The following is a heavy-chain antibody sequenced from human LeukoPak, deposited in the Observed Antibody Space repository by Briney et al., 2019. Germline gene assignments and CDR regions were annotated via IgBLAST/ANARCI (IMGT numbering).Heavy chain of an antibody. D-gene: IGHD2/OR15-2a*01. V-gene: IGHV3-30-3*01. Sequence: PEGSLRLSCAASGFTFSDYAMHWVRQAPGKGPEWVAVISKDGSDKYYPGSVRGRFTISRDNSKNTIYLQMDSLRAEDTAIYYCARSAVLRRNYGMDVWGQGTTVTVSS. CDR2: ISKDGSDK. CDR1: GFTFSDYA. CDR3: ARSAVLRRNYGMDV. J-gene: IGHJ6*02.